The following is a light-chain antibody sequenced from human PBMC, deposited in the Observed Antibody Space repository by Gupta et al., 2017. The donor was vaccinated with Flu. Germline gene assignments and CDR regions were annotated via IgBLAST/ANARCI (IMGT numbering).Light chain of an antibody. CDR3: QQLNYYPHT. CDR1: QGISNY. J-gene: IGKJ2*01. Sequence: DGVSITCRASQGISNYLAWYQHKPGKAPKLLIYVASILQSGVPSRFSGSRTARTEFTLTISSLQPEDFATYYCQQLNYYPHTFGQGTKLEIK. V-gene: IGKV1-9*01. CDR2: VAS.